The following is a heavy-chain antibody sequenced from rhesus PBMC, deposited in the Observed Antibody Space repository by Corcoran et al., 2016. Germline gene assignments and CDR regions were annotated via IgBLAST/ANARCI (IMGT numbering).Heavy chain of an antibody. D-gene: IGHD3S6*01. CDR1: GFTFSSYG. J-gene: IGHJ4*01. V-gene: IGHV3-54*02. CDR3: ARADYEDDYGYYYSLDY. Sequence: EVQLVESGGGLVQPGGSLRLSCAASGFTFSSYGMHWVRQAPGKGLGWVAVISDDGSKKYYAYSVKDRFTISRDNSKNMLYLQMNNLKLEDTAVYYCARADYEDDYGYYYSLDYWGQGVLVTVSS. CDR2: ISDDGSKK.